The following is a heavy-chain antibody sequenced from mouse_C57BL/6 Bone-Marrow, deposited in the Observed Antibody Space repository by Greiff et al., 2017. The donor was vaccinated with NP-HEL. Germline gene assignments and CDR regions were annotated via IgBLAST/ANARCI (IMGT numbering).Heavy chain of an antibody. V-gene: IGHV5-12*01. Sequence: GMLVESGGGLVQPGGSLKLSCAASGFTFSDYYMYWVRQTPEKRLEWVAYISNGGGSTYYPDTVKGRFTISRDNAKNTLYLQMSRLKSEDTAMYYCARTPYYYGLYYAMDYWGQGTSVTVSS. CDR3: ARTPYYYGLYYAMDY. CDR2: ISNGGGST. CDR1: GFTFSDYY. J-gene: IGHJ4*01. D-gene: IGHD1-1*01.